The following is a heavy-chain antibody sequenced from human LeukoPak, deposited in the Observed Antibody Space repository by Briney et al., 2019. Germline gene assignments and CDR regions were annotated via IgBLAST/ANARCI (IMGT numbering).Heavy chain of an antibody. D-gene: IGHD2-2*01. CDR1: GFTVSDNW. CDR3: ARDPSAVTANTYA. V-gene: IGHV3-66*01. Sequence: GGSLRLSCAASGFTVSDNWMNWVRQAPGKGLEWVSLIFSGGDTQYADSVKDRFTISRDASKNTLYLQMSNLRAEDTAVYYCARDPSAVTANTYAWGQGTLVTVSS. J-gene: IGHJ5*02. CDR2: IFSGGDT.